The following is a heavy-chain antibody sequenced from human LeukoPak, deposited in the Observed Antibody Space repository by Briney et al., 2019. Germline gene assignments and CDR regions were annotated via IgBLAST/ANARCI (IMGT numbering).Heavy chain of an antibody. CDR1: GFTFSTYW. Sequence: GGSLRLSCAASGFTFSTYWMHWVRQVPGKGLVWVSHINSDGSWTSYADSVKGRFTISKDNAKNTVYLQMNSLRAEDTAVYYCVSFYETYWGRGTLVTVSS. V-gene: IGHV3-74*01. CDR2: INSDGSWT. J-gene: IGHJ4*02. CDR3: VSFYETY. D-gene: IGHD2/OR15-2a*01.